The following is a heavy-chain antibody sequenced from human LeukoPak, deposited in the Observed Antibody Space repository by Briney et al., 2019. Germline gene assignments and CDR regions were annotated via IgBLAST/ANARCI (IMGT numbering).Heavy chain of an antibody. CDR2: INPSGGST. D-gene: IGHD6-13*01. J-gene: IGHJ4*02. Sequence: ASVKVSCKASGYTFTSYYMHWVRQAPGQGLEWMGIINPSGGSTSYAQKFQGRVTMTRDMSTSTVYMELSSLRSEDTAIYYCAREGRGVPGAIAAVKGFDYWGQGTLVTVSS. CDR1: GYTFTSYY. V-gene: IGHV1-46*01. CDR3: AREGRGVPGAIAAVKGFDY.